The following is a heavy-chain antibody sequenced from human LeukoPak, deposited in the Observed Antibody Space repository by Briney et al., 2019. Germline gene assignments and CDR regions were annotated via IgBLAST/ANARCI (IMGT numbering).Heavy chain of an antibody. J-gene: IGHJ6*02. D-gene: IGHD3-3*01. V-gene: IGHV3-33*01. CDR1: GFSFRSYD. CDR3: ARDRFLAGVDV. CDR2: IWHDGSNG. Sequence: PGGSLRLSCAASGFSFRSYDMHWVRQAPGKGLDWVAVIWHDGSNGYYADFVKGRFTISRDNSKNTVYLQVNSLRVEDTAIYYCARDRFLAGVDVWGQGTTVIVSS.